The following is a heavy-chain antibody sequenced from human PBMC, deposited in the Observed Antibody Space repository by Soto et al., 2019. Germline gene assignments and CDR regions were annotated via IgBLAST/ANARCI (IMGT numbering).Heavy chain of an antibody. CDR1: GGSISSGGYY. J-gene: IGHJ6*02. CDR3: ARDRYYDSSGFFRGDSYGMDV. CDR2: IYYSGST. V-gene: IGHV4-31*03. D-gene: IGHD3-22*01. Sequence: QVQLQESGPGLVKPSQTLSLTCTVSGGSISSGGYYWSWIRQHPGKGLEWIGYIYYSGSTYYNPSLKSRVTISVDTSKNQFSLKLSSVTAADTAVYYCARDRYYDSSGFFRGDSYGMDVWGQGTTVTVSS.